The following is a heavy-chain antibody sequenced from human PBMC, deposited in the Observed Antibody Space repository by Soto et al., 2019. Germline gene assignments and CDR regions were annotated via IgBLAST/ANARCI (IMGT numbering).Heavy chain of an antibody. D-gene: IGHD3-16*02. V-gene: IGHV1-18*01. CDR2: ISAYNGNT. CDR1: GYTFTSYG. J-gene: IGHJ4*02. Sequence: ASVKVSCKASGYTFTSYGISWVRQAPGQGLEWMGWISAYNGNTNYAQKLQGRVTMTTGTSTSTAYMELRSLRSDDTAVYYCARDQDMITFGGVIVITPFDYWGQGTLVTVSS. CDR3: ARDQDMITFGGVIVITPFDY.